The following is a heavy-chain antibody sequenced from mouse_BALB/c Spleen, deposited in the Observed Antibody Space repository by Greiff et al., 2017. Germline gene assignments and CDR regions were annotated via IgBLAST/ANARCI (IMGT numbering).Heavy chain of an antibody. CDR2: ISSGSSTI. CDR1: GFTFSSFG. D-gene: IGHD2-14*01. CDR3: ARSDYRSYAMDY. J-gene: IGHJ4*01. Sequence: EVQGVESGGGLVQPGGSRKLSCAASGFTFSSFGMHWVRQAPEKGLEWVAYISSGSSTIYYADTVKGRFTISRDNPKNTLFLQMTSLRSEDTAMYYCARSDYRSYAMDYWGQGTSVTVSS. V-gene: IGHV5-17*02.